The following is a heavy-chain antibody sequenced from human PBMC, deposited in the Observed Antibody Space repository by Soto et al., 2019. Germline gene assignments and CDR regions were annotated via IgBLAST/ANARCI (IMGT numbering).Heavy chain of an antibody. D-gene: IGHD2-15*01. CDR2: ISGSGGTT. J-gene: IGHJ3*02. CDR1: GFSFSSYA. CDR3: ASVVNADAFDI. V-gene: IGHV3-23*01. Sequence: GGSLRLSCVGSGFSFSSYAMNWVRQAPGQGLEWVSGISGSGGTTFYADSVKGRFTISRDNAKNSLYLQMNSLRAEDTAVYYCASVVNADAFDIWGQGTMVTVSS.